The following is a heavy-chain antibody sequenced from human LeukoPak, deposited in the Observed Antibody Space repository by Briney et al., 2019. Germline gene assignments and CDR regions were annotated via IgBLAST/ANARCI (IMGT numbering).Heavy chain of an antibody. Sequence: SETLSLTCTVSGGSISSSSYFWVWIRQPPGKGLEWIGSIYYSGSTYYNPSLKSRVTISIDTSQNQFSLKLSSVTAADTAVYYCVRSYTAMVTRPFVYWGQGTLGTVSS. J-gene: IGHJ4*02. CDR3: VRSYTAMVTRPFVY. D-gene: IGHD5-18*01. CDR2: IYYSGST. V-gene: IGHV4-39*07. CDR1: GGSISSSSYF.